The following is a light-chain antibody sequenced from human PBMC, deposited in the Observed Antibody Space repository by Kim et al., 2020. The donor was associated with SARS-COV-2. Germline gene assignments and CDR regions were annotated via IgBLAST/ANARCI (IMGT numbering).Light chain of an antibody. J-gene: IGLJ2*01. CDR1: SLKNNY. Sequence: ASGQTVRLTCQGASLKNNYATWYQQRPGQAPLLVLYGTSNRPSGIPYRFSGSASGNTASLTITGAQAEDEAEYYCTSRDSSGDHVVFGGGTKVTVL. CDR3: TSRDSSGDHVV. V-gene: IGLV3-19*01. CDR2: GTS.